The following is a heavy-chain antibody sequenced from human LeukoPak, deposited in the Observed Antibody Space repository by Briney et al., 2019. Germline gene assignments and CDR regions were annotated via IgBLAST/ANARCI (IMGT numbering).Heavy chain of an antibody. CDR3: ARRWNYKDGFDV. V-gene: IGHV4-39*07. J-gene: IGHJ3*01. CDR2: IYYNGAT. Sequence: EASETLSLTCTVSGDSISSSNYYWGWIRQPPGKGLEWIGAIYYNGATQYNPSLRSRVTMSVDTSQNQFSLKLTSVTAADTAVYYCARRWNYKDGFDVWGQGTMVIVSS. CDR1: GDSISSSNYY. D-gene: IGHD1-7*01.